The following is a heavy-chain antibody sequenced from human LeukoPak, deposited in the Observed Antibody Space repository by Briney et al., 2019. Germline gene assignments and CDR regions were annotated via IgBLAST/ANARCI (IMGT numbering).Heavy chain of an antibody. CDR1: GLTFSRYA. CDR3: AKDREGTIADYFDY. Sequence: PGGSLRLSCAASGLTFSRYAMSWVRQAPGKGLEWVSGVSTSGGSTYYADSVKGRFTISRDNSKNTLYLQMNSLRGEDTAVYYCAKDREGTIADYFDYWGQGTLVTVSS. J-gene: IGHJ4*02. V-gene: IGHV3-23*01. D-gene: IGHD1-7*01. CDR2: VSTSGGST.